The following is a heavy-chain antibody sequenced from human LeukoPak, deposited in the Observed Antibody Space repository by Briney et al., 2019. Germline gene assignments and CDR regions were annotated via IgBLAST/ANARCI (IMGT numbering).Heavy chain of an antibody. CDR2: INPNSGGT. Sequence: GASVKVSCKASGYTFTGYYMHWVRQAPGRGLEWMGWINPNSGGTNYAQKFQGRVTMTRDTSISTAYMELSRLRSDDTAVYYCARNEHYDSWSGYLGYFDYWGQGTLVTVSS. J-gene: IGHJ4*02. D-gene: IGHD3-3*01. CDR1: GYTFTGYY. V-gene: IGHV1-2*02. CDR3: ARNEHYDSWSGYLGYFDY.